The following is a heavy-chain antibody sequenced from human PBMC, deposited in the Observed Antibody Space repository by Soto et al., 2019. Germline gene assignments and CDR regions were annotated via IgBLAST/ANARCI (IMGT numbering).Heavy chain of an antibody. V-gene: IGHV1-69*01. D-gene: IGHD3-10*01. CDR2: ISPMFGTA. J-gene: IGHJ4*02. CDR3: ARDLDYYGSGNYYNRIDY. CDR1: GGPFSDYA. Sequence: QVQLVQSGAEVKKPGSSVKVSCTVSGGPFSDYAVSWVRQAPGQGLEWMGGISPMFGTANYAQKFQGRVTITADESTTTAYMELSSLLSEDTAVYYCARDLDYYGSGNYYNRIDYWGQGTLVTVSS.